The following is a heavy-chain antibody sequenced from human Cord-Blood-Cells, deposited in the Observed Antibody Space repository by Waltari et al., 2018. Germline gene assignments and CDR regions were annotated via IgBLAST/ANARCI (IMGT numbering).Heavy chain of an antibody. CDR2: INPNSGGT. CDR3: ARAPAIVVVPAAIMFDY. J-gene: IGHJ4*02. CDR1: GYTFTGSS. V-gene: IGHV1-2*02. D-gene: IGHD2-2*01. Sequence: QVQLVQSGAEVKKPGASVKVPCKASGYTFTGSSMSWGRLALGQGLEWMGWINPNSGGTNYAQKFQGRVTMTRDTSISTAYMELSRLRSDDTAVYYCARAPAIVVVPAAIMFDYWGQGTLVTVSS.